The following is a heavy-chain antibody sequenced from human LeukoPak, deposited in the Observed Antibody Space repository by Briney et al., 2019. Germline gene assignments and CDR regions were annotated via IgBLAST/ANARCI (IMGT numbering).Heavy chain of an antibody. CDR3: ATGYSSTWYHFDY. D-gene: IGHD6-13*01. CDR1: GDSISSYC. V-gene: IGHV4-59*01. J-gene: IGHJ4*02. CDR2: SYHTGST. Sequence: SETLSLTCTVSGDSISSYCWSWIRQPPGKGLEWIGYSYHTGSTNYNPSLKSRVTISVDTSKNQFSLKLSSVTAGDTAVYYCATGYSSTWYHFDYWGQGTLVTVSS.